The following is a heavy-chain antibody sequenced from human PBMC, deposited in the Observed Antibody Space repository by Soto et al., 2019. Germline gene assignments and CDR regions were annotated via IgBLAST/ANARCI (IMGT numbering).Heavy chain of an antibody. Sequence: ASVKVSCKASGYTFTSYYMHWVLQAPGQGLEWMGIINPSGGSTSYAQKFQGRVTMTRDTSTSTVYMELSSLRSEDTAVYYCARTTTGYCSSTSCPRMRTYYYGMDVWGQGTTVTVSS. CDR1: GYTFTSYY. CDR3: ARTTTGYCSSTSCPRMRTYYYGMDV. V-gene: IGHV1-46*01. D-gene: IGHD2-2*01. J-gene: IGHJ6*02. CDR2: INPSGGST.